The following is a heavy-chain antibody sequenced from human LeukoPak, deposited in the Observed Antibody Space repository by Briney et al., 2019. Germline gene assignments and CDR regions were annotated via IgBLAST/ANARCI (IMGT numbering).Heavy chain of an antibody. J-gene: IGHJ4*02. CDR2: IDWNGGMT. Sequence: PGGSLRLSCAASGFTFSSYAMSWVRQAPGQGLEWLPGIDWNGGMTTYADSAKGRFTISRDNAKNSLYLQMNSLRAEDTALYYCARSLTTVTRFDYWGQGTLVTVSS. V-gene: IGHV3-20*04. CDR3: ARSLTTVTRFDY. D-gene: IGHD4-17*01. CDR1: GFTFSSYA.